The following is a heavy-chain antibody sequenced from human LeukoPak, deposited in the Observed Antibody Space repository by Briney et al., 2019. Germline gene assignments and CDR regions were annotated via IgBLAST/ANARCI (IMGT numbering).Heavy chain of an antibody. CDR1: GGSISSYY. V-gene: IGHV4-59*08. D-gene: IGHD3-3*01. CDR3: ARRTTYYDFWSGSPPRGAFDI. CDR2: IYYSGST. Sequence: SETLSLTCTVSGGSISSYYWSWIRQPPGKGLVWFGYIYYSGSTNYNPSLKSRVTISVDTSKNQFSLKLSSVTAADTAVYYCARRTTYYDFWSGSPPRGAFDIWGQGTMVTVSS. J-gene: IGHJ3*02.